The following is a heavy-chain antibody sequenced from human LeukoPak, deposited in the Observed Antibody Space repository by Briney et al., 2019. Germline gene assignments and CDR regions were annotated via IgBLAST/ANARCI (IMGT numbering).Heavy chain of an antibody. CDR2: ISVSGSST. D-gene: IGHD6-13*01. CDR1: GFTFSSYA. V-gene: IGHV3-23*01. Sequence: AGGSLRLSCAASGFTFSSYAMSWVRQAPGKGLEWVSSISVSGSSTSYADSVKGRFTISRDNSKNTLFLQMSSLRAEDTAVYYCAKLRVTAAVSYWGQGTLVTVSS. J-gene: IGHJ4*02. CDR3: AKLRVTAAVSY.